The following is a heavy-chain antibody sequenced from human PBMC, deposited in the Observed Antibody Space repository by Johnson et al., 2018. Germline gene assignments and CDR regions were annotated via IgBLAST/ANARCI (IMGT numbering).Heavy chain of an antibody. D-gene: IGHD5-12*01. CDR1: GFTFSSYA. J-gene: IGHJ6*02. CDR3: AKDPWQSHYYYYEMDG. CDR2: ISESGDRT. V-gene: IGHV3-23*04. Sequence: VQLVESGGGLVQPGGSLRLSCTASGFTFSSYAMTWVRQGPGKGLEWVSSISESGDRTYYADSVKGRFTISRDHSKNTRYLQMKNLRAGETAIFYCAKDPWQSHYYYYEMDGWGQGTTVNVSS.